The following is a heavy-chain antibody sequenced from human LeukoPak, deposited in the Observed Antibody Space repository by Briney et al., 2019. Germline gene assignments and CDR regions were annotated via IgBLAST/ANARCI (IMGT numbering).Heavy chain of an antibody. CDR2: INHSGST. V-gene: IGHV4-34*01. Sequence: SETLSLTCAVYGGSFSGYYWTWIRQPPGKGLEWIGEINHSGSTNYNPSLKSRVTISVDTSKNQFSLKLSSVTAADTAVYYCASGYFDYWGQGTLVTVSS. J-gene: IGHJ4*02. CDR3: ASGYFDY. CDR1: GGSFSGYY.